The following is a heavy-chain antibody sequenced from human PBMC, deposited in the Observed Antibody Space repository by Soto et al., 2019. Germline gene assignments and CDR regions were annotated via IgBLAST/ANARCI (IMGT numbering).Heavy chain of an antibody. Sequence: ASVKVSCKASVFSVDTTYCIHWVRRAPGQGLEWMGSINPTSGDTNYAQNFQGRVTMTRDTSISTAYMEVSSLTSDDTAVYYCGSHRSGPSPDVGHWGHGTVVTVSS. J-gene: IGHJ4*01. CDR2: INPTSGDT. V-gene: IGHV1-2*02. CDR3: GSHRSGPSPDVGH. CDR1: VFSVDTTYC. D-gene: IGHD2-15*01.